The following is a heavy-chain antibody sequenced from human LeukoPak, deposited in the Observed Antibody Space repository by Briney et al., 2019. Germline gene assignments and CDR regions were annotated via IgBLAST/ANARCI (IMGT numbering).Heavy chain of an antibody. J-gene: IGHJ6*02. Sequence: VASVTVSCKASGYTFTSYGISWVRQAPGQGLEWMGWISAYNGNTNYAQKLQGRVTMTTDTSTSTAYMELRSLRSDDTAVYYCARDVGYCSGGSCYGYYYYGMDVWGQGTTVTVSS. CDR1: GYTFTSYG. CDR2: ISAYNGNT. CDR3: ARDVGYCSGGSCYGYYYYGMDV. V-gene: IGHV1-18*01. D-gene: IGHD2-15*01.